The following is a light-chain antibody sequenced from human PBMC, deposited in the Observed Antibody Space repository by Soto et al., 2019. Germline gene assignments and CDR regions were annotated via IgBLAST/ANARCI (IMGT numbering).Light chain of an antibody. J-gene: IGLJ2*01. CDR1: SSDVGGYNY. Sequence: QSALTQPASVSGSPGQSITISCTGTSSDVGGYNYVSWYQQHPGKAPQLMIYDVTNRPSGVSNPFSGSKSGNTASLTISGLQAEDEADYYCSSYTSSSALVVFGGGTKLTVL. CDR2: DVT. CDR3: SSYTSSSALVV. V-gene: IGLV2-14*01.